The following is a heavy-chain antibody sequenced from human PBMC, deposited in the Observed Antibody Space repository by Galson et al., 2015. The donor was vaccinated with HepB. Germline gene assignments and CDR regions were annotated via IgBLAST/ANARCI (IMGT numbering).Heavy chain of an antibody. Sequence: ETLSLTCAVYGGSFSGYYWSWIRQPPGKGLEWIGEINHSGSTNYNPSLKSRVTISVDTSKNQFSLKLSSVTAADTAVYYCAREEGAARLSYGMDVWGQGTTVTVSS. CDR1: GGSFSGYY. V-gene: IGHV4-34*01. J-gene: IGHJ6*02. CDR2: INHSGST. CDR3: AREEGAARLSYGMDV. D-gene: IGHD6-6*01.